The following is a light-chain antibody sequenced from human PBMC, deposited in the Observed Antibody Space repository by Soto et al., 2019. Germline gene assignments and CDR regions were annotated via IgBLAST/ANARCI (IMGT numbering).Light chain of an antibody. J-gene: IGLJ1*01. Sequence: QSALTQPASVSGSPGQSITISCTGTSSDVGDYNYASWYQQHPGKAPKLMIYDVSNRPSGVSDRFSGSKSGNTASLAISGLQAEDVADYYCSSYTSSNTLAVFGAGTKLTVL. CDR1: SSDVGDYNY. V-gene: IGLV2-14*01. CDR2: DVS. CDR3: SSYTSSNTLAV.